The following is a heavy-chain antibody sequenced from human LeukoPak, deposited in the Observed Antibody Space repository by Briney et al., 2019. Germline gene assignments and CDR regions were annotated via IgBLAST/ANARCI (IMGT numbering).Heavy chain of an antibody. CDR1: GGSISSGDYY. Sequence: PSETLSLTCTVSGGSISSGDYYWSWIRQPPGKGLEWIGYIYYSGSTYYNPSLKSRVTISVDTSKNQFSLKLSSVTAADTAVYYCARSVPSSSGYYLYYYYYGMDVWGQGTTVTVSS. V-gene: IGHV4-30-4*01. CDR2: IYYSGST. CDR3: ARSVPSSSGYYLYYYYYGMDV. D-gene: IGHD3-22*01. J-gene: IGHJ6*02.